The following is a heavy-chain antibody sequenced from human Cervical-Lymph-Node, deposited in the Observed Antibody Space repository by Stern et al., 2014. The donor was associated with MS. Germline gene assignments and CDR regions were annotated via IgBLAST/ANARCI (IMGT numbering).Heavy chain of an antibody. CDR3: ARQTTAWASDV. J-gene: IGHJ4*02. V-gene: IGHV5-51*01. D-gene: IGHD1-14*01. CDR1: GFKFSIYW. CDR2: IYPGDSET. Sequence: EVQLVESGAELIRPGESLKISCKGSGFKFSIYWIAWVRQMPGKGLEWMGIIYPGDSETSYSPSFQGQVTMSAAKSTSTAYLQWSSLNASDTAMYFCARQTTAWASDVWGQGTLVTVSS.